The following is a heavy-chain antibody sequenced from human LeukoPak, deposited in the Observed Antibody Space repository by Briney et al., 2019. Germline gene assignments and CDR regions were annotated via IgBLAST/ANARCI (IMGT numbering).Heavy chain of an antibody. V-gene: IGHV3-53*01. CDR2: IYSGGST. CDR1: GFTVSSNY. D-gene: IGHD4-11*01. J-gene: IGHJ6*03. CDR3: ARDYSNYYYYYYMDV. Sequence: PGGSLRLSCAASGFTVSSNYISWVRQAPGKGLEWVSVIYSGGSTYYADSVKGRFTISRDNSKNTLYLQMNSLRAEDTAVYYCARDYSNYYYYYYMDVWGKGTTVTVSS.